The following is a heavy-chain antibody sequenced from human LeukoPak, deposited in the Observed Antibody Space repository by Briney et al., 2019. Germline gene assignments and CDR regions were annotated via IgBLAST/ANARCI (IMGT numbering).Heavy chain of an antibody. D-gene: IGHD1-26*01. CDR1: GISFSGYS. V-gene: IGHV3-48*02. CDR2: MTTSGNTI. Sequence: AGTLSLSCVVSGISFSGYSMIWVRQAPPQGLEWLSFMTTSGNTIFYAESVKDRFTISRDNAKESLYLQMNSLRDEDTAVYYCARVGGATAVTMYFEYWGQGTLVTVSS. J-gene: IGHJ4*02. CDR3: ARVGGATAVTMYFEY.